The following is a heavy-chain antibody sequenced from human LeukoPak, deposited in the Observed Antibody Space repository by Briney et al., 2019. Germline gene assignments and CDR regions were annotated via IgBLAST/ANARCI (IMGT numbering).Heavy chain of an antibody. CDR3: ARGYGERDWFDT. D-gene: IGHD4-17*01. CDR2: INPNSGGT. J-gene: IGHJ5*02. V-gene: IGHV1-2*02. CDR1: GYTFTGYY. Sequence: ASVTVSCKASGYTFTGYYMHWVRQAPGQGLEWMGWINPNSGGTDYGQNFQGRVTMTRDTSITTAYMEVSRLRSDDTAVYYCARGYGERDWFDTGGQGTLVTVSA.